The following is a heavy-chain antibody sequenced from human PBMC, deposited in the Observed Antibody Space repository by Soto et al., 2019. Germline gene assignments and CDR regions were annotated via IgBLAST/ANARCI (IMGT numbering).Heavy chain of an antibody. CDR3: ARSMYYYDSSGYHFDY. V-gene: IGHV1-46*03. CDR2: INPSGGST. Sequence: QVQLVQSGAEVKKPGASVKVSCKASGYTFTSYYMHWVRQAPGQGLEWMGIINPSGGSTSYAQKFQGRVNMTRDTSTSTVYMELSSLRSEDTAVYYCARSMYYYDSSGYHFDYWGQGTLVTVSS. CDR1: GYTFTSYY. J-gene: IGHJ4*02. D-gene: IGHD3-22*01.